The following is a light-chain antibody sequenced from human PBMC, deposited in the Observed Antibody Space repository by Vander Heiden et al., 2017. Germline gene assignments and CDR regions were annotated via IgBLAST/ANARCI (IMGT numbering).Light chain of an antibody. Sequence: QSALTQPPSVSGSPGQSITISCTGTSSDVGNYNLVSWYQQHPGKAPKLMIYDVSKRPSGVSNRFSGSKSGNTASLTISGLQAEDEADYYCCSYAGSSSYVFGTGTKVTVL. CDR1: SSDVGNYNL. J-gene: IGLJ1*01. V-gene: IGLV2-23*02. CDR3: CSYAGSSSYV. CDR2: DVS.